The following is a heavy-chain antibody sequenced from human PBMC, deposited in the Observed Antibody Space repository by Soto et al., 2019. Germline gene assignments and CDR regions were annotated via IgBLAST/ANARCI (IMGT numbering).Heavy chain of an antibody. CDR2: ISAYNGNT. D-gene: IGHD6-19*01. CDR3: ARVRGAVAGTSPDPGSDYYYYMDV. CDR1: GYTFTSYG. V-gene: IGHV1-18*01. J-gene: IGHJ6*03. Sequence: GASVKVSCKASGYTFTSYGISWVRQAPGQGLEWMGWISAYNGNTNYAQKLQGRVTMTTDTSTSTAYMELRSLRSDDTAVYYCARVRGAVAGTSPDPGSDYYYYMDVWGKGTTVTVSS.